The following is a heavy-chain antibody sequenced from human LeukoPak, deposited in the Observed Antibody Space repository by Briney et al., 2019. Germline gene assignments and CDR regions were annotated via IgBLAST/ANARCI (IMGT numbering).Heavy chain of an antibody. CDR2: ITSSGSHM. Sequence: GGSLRLSCAASGFTFRSYSMNWARQAPGKRLEWLSSITSSGSHMYYADSVKGRFTISRDNAKSSLYLQMNSLSPEDTAVYYCASFMTTVTIPDYWGQGTLVTVSS. V-gene: IGHV3-21*01. CDR1: GFTFRSYS. J-gene: IGHJ4*02. D-gene: IGHD4-17*01. CDR3: ASFMTTVTIPDY.